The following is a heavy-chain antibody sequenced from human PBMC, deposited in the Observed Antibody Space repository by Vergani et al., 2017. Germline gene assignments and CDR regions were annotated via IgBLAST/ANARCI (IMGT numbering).Heavy chain of an antibody. CDR2: IIPILGIA. Sequence: QVQLVQSGAEVKKPGSSVKVSCKASGGTFSSYAISWVRQAPGQGLEWMGRIIPILGIAIYAQKFQGRVTITADKSTSTAYMELSSLRSDDTAGYYCAREGQQLVNYYYYYGMDVWGQGTTVTVSS. CDR1: GGTFSSYA. D-gene: IGHD6-13*01. CDR3: AREGQQLVNYYYYYGMDV. V-gene: IGHV1-69*04. J-gene: IGHJ6*02.